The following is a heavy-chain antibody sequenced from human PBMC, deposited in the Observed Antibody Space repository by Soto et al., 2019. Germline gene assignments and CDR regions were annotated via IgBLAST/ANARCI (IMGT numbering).Heavy chain of an antibody. V-gene: IGHV1-18*01. Sequence: QVQLVQSGAEVKKPGASVKVSCKASGYTFTSYGISWVRQAPGQGLEWMGWIRAYNGNTNYAQKLQDRVTMTTDTPTSTANRERRSLRSDDTAVYYCAKGHVEGGWYGVGDYWGQGTLVTVSS. CDR3: AKGHVEGGWYGVGDY. J-gene: IGHJ4*02. D-gene: IGHD6-19*01. CDR2: IRAYNGNT. CDR1: GYTFTSYG.